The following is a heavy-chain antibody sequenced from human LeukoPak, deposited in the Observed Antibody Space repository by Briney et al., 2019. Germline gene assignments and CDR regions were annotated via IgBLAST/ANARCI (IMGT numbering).Heavy chain of an antibody. V-gene: IGHV1-69*13. CDR1: GYPFTGYY. CDR3: TRDLGSRDGYNPPNLFDD. CDR2: IIPIFGRT. Sequence: SVKVSCKASGYPFTGYYIHWVRQAPGQGLEWMGGIIPIFGRTNYAQKFQGRVTLTADESTSTAYMELSSLRSEDTAVYYCTRDLGSRDGYNPPNLFDDWGQGTLVTVSS. D-gene: IGHD5-24*01. J-gene: IGHJ4*02.